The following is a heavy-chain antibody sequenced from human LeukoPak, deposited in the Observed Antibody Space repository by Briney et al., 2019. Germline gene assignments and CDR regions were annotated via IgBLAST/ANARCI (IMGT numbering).Heavy chain of an antibody. CDR1: GFTFSSYA. CDR2: ISGSGGRT. J-gene: IGHJ4*02. V-gene: IGHV3-23*01. Sequence: GGSLRLSCAASGFTFSSYAMSWVRQAPGKGLEWVPAISGSGGRTYYADSVKGRFTISRDNSKNTLYLQMNSLRAEDTAVYYCAKAPMVRGYFFDYWGQGTLVTVSS. CDR3: AKAPMVRGYFFDY. D-gene: IGHD3-10*01.